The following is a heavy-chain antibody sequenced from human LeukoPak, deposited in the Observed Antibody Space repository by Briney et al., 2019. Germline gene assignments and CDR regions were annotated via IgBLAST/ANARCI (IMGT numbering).Heavy chain of an antibody. V-gene: IGHV4-34*01. CDR2: INHSGST. Sequence: SETLSLTCAVYGGSFSGYCWSWIHQPPGKGLEWIGEINHSGSTNYNPSLKSRVTISVDTSKNQFSLKLSSVTAADTAVYYCARGVPPPDIVVVPAALTRFDPWGQGTLVTVSS. J-gene: IGHJ5*02. CDR3: ARGVPPPDIVVVPAALTRFDP. D-gene: IGHD2-2*01. CDR1: GGSFSGYC.